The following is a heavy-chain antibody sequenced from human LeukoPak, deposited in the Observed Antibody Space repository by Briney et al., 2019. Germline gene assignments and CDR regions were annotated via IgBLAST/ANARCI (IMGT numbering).Heavy chain of an antibody. CDR2: IKQDGSEK. J-gene: IGHJ6*02. Sequence: PGGSLRLSCAGSGFTFSSYWMSWVRQAPGKGLEWVANIKQDGSEKYYVDSEKGRLTISRDNAKNSLYLQMNSLRADDTAVYYCARQLGDYPTYYYGMDVWGQGTTVTVSS. D-gene: IGHD4-17*01. CDR3: ARQLGDYPTYYYGMDV. CDR1: GFTFSSYW. V-gene: IGHV3-7*01.